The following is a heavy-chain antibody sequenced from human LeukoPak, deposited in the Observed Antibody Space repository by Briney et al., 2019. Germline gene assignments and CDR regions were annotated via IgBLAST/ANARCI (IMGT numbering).Heavy chain of an antibody. J-gene: IGHJ4*02. Sequence: ASVKVSCKASGYTFTGYYMHWVRQAPGQGLEWMGWISAYNGNTNYAQKLQGRVTMTTDTSTSTAYMELRSLRSDDTAVYYCARALYHTFDYWGQGTLVTVSS. CDR2: ISAYNGNT. V-gene: IGHV1-18*04. CDR3: ARALYHTFDY. CDR1: GYTFTGYY. D-gene: IGHD2-2*01.